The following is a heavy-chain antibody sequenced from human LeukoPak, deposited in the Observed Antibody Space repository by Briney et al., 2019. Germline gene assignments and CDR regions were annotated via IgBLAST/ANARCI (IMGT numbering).Heavy chain of an antibody. J-gene: IGHJ4*02. CDR1: GGSISSYY. Sequence: PSETLSLTCTVSGGSISSYYWSWIRQPPGKGLEWIGYIYYSGSTNYNPSLKSRVTISVDTSKNQFSLKLSSVTAADTAVYYCAGRGSGSPFDYWGQGTLVTVSS. CDR2: IYYSGST. CDR3: AGRGSGSPFDY. D-gene: IGHD3-10*01. V-gene: IGHV4-59*08.